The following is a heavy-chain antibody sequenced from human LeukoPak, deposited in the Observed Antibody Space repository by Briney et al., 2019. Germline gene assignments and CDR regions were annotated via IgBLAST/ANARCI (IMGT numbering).Heavy chain of an antibody. V-gene: IGHV4-30-2*01. Sequence: SETLSLTCTVSGVSINSDAYFWSWIRQPPGKGLEWIGYIYHSGSTNYNPSLKSRVTISVDKSKNQFSLKLSSVTAADTAVYSCARADQNGFDPWGQGTLVTVSS. CDR1: GVSINSDAYF. J-gene: IGHJ5*02. CDR3: ARADQNGFDP. CDR2: IYHSGST.